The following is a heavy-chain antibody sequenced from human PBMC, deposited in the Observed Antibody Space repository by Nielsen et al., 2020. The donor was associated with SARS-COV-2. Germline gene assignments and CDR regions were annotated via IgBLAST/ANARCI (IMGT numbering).Heavy chain of an antibody. CDR3: ARGVRALGSSSWYSFAAEYFQH. V-gene: IGHV4-34*01. D-gene: IGHD6-13*01. CDR2: INHSGST. CDR1: GGSFSGYY. J-gene: IGHJ1*01. Sequence: SETLSLTCAVYGGSFSGYYWSWIRQPPGKGLEWIGEINHSGSTKYNPSLKSRVTIPVDTSKNQFSLKLSSVTAADTAVYYCARGVRALGSSSWYSFAAEYFQHWGQGTLVTVSS.